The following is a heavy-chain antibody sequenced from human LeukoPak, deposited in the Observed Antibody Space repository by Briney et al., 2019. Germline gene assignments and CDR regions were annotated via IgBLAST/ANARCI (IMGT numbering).Heavy chain of an antibody. CDR3: ATKWEWLVRRNYYYYGMDV. CDR1: GYTLSELS. J-gene: IGHJ6*02. V-gene: IGHV1-24*01. D-gene: IGHD6-19*01. CDR2: FDPEDGET. Sequence: ASVKVSCKVSGYTLSELSMHWVRQAPGKGLEWMGGFDPEDGETIYAQKFQGRVTMTEDTSTETAYMELSSLRSEDTAVYYCATKWEWLVRRNYYYYGMDVWGQGTTVTVPS.